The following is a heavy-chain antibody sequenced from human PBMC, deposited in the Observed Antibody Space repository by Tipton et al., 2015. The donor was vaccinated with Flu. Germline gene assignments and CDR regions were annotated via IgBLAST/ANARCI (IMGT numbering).Heavy chain of an antibody. J-gene: IGHJ5*02. CDR3: ARLIAVAGTSLDDWFDP. V-gene: IGHV4-38-2*01. D-gene: IGHD6-19*01. Sequence: TLSLTCAVSGYSISSGYYWGWIRQPPGKGLEWIGSIYHSGSTYYNPSLKSRVTISVDTSKNQFSLKLSSVTAADTAVYYCARLIAVAGTSLDDWFDPWGQGTLVTVSS. CDR1: GYSISSGYY. CDR2: IYHSGST.